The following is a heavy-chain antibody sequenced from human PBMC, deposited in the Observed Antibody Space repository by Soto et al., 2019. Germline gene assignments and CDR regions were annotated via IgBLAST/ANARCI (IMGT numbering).Heavy chain of an antibody. CDR3: ARGYSYGYFGY. Sequence: PGGSLRLSCAASGFNFGPFWMHWVRQAPGKGLVWVSVIYSGGSTYYADSVKGRFTISRDNSKNTLYLQMNSLRAEDTAVYYCARGYSYGYFGYWGQGTLVTVS. D-gene: IGHD5-18*01. CDR1: GFNFGPFW. J-gene: IGHJ4*02. V-gene: IGHV3-53*01. CDR2: IYSGGST.